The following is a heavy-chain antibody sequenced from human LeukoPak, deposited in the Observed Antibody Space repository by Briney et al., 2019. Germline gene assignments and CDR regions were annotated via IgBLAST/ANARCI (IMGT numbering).Heavy chain of an antibody. V-gene: IGHV3-30*03. J-gene: IGHJ3*02. CDR1: GFTFRTYS. CDR2: VSADGRTQ. D-gene: IGHD3-3*01. CDR3: ARVFRPSLTVFIIRGAFDI. Sequence: GGSLRLSCAASGFTFRTYSIHWVRQAPGKGLEWVTVVSADGRTQLYSDSVKGRFTISRDNDKNSLYLQMNSLRVEDTAVYYCARVFRPSLTVFIIRGAFDIWGQGTMVTVSS.